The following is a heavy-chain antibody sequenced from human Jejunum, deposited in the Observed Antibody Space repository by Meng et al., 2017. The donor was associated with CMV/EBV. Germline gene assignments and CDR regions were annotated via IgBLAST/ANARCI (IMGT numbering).Heavy chain of an antibody. CDR1: GFTFENYA. CDR2: ISTSGTYI. Sequence: SCAASGFTFENYAMGWVRQAPGKGLEWVSSISTSGTYIYYADSVKGRFTISRDNAKNSLYLQMNSLRAEDTAVYYCARGADDENYWGQGTLVTVSS. V-gene: IGHV3-21*01. CDR3: ARGADDENY. J-gene: IGHJ4*02.